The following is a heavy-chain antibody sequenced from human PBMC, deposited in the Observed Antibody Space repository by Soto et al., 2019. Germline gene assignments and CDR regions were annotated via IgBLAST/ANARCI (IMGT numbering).Heavy chain of an antibody. J-gene: IGHJ4*02. V-gene: IGHV4-39*01. CDR2: VYYNGNT. CDR3: ARLSGSYNDRYFDY. CDR1: GGSISSGGYS. D-gene: IGHD1-26*01. Sequence: SETLSLTCAVSGGSISSGGYSWVWIRQPPGKGLEWIGNVYYNGNTYSNPSLKSRLTISVDTSNNQFSLKVKSVTAADTAVYYCARLSGSYNDRYFDYWGQGTLVTVSS.